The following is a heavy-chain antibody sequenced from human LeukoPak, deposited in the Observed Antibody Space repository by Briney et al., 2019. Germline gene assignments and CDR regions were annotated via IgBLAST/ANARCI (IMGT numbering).Heavy chain of an antibody. Sequence: GGSLRLSCATSGFTFSSYWMNWVRQAPGKGLEWVANIKQDGSEKHYVDSVKGRFTISRDNAKNSLYLQMNSLRAEDTAVYYCAKWAYYYYMDVWGKGTTVTISS. CDR2: IKQDGSEK. CDR1: GFTFSSYW. V-gene: IGHV3-7*03. CDR3: AKWAYYYYMDV. J-gene: IGHJ6*03. D-gene: IGHD2-8*01.